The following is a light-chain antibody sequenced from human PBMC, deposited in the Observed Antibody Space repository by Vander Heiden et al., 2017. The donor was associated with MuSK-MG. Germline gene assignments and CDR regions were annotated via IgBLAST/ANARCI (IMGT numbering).Light chain of an antibody. V-gene: IGKV3-11*01. CDR1: QSISTY. CDR2: GAS. J-gene: IGKJ1*01. Sequence: EIVLTQSPATLSLSPGERATLSCRASQSISTYLAWYQQKPGQAPRLLIYGASNRATGIPARFSGSGYGTDFTLTISSREPEDFAVYYCQQRDNWPPGTFGQGTKVEIK. CDR3: QQRDNWPPGT.